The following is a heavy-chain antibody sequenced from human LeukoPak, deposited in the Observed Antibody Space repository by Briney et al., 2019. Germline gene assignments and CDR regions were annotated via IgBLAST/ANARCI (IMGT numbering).Heavy chain of an antibody. Sequence: PGGSLRLSCAASGFTFSSYEMNWVRQAPGKGLEWVSYISSSGSTIYYADSVKGRFTISRDNAKNSLYLQMNSLRAEDTAVYYCARVELQPDYWGQGTLVTVSS. V-gene: IGHV3-48*03. D-gene: IGHD1-26*01. CDR2: ISSSGSTI. J-gene: IGHJ4*02. CDR1: GFTFSSYE. CDR3: ARVELQPDY.